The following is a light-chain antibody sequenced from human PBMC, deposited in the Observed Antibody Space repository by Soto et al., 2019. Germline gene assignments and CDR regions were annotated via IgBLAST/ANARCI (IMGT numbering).Light chain of an antibody. CDR3: QQYGNSRWT. J-gene: IGKJ1*01. V-gene: IGKV3-20*01. CDR2: GTT. CDR1: QSVSSSY. Sequence: EIVLTQSPDTLSLSPGERATLSCRASQSVSSSYLAWYQQSPGQAPRLLIYGTTNRATGIPDRFSGSGSGTDFTLTISRLEPEDCALYYCQQYGNSRWTFGQGTKVEIK.